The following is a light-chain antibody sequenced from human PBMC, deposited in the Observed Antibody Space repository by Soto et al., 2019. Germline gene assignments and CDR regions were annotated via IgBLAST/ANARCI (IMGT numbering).Light chain of an antibody. CDR2: DAS. V-gene: IGKV3-11*01. J-gene: IGKJ5*01. CDR3: QQYGSSPIT. CDR1: QSVSSY. Sequence: IVWTHSPATLSFSPGEIATLSFRASQSVSSYLAWYQQKPGQAPRLLIYDASNRATGIPARFSGSGSGTDFTLTISSLEPEDFAVYYCQQYGSSPITFGQGTRLEIK.